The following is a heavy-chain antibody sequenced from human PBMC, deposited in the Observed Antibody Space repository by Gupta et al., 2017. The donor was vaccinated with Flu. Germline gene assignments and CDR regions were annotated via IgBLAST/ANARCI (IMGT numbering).Heavy chain of an antibody. CDR3: TRLYDSSGYYYGDDAFDI. V-gene: IGHV3-15*01. J-gene: IGHJ3*02. D-gene: IGHD3-22*01. Sequence: VRQAPGKGLEWVGRIKSKTDGGTTDYAAPVKGRFTISRDDSKNTLYLQMNSLKTEDTAVYYCTRLYDSSGYYYGDDAFDIWGQGTMVTVSS. CDR2: IKSKTDGGTT.